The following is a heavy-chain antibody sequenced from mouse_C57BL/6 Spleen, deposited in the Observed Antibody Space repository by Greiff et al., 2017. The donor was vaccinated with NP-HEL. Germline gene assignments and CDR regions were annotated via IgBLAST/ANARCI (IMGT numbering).Heavy chain of an antibody. CDR3: TRDYDVWYFDV. V-gene: IGHV1-15*01. CDR2: IDPETGGT. Sequence: QVQLQQSGAELVRPGASVTLSCKASGYTFTDYEMHWVKQTPVHGLEWIGAIDPETGGTAYNQKFKGKAILTADKSSSTAYMELRSLTSEDSAVYYCTRDYDVWYFDVWGTGTTVTVSS. CDR1: GYTFTDYE. J-gene: IGHJ1*03. D-gene: IGHD2-4*01.